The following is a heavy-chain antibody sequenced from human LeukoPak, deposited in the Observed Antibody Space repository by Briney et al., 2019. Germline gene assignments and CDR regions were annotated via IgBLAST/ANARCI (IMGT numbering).Heavy chain of an antibody. CDR2: IYTSGST. CDR3: AIYYDSSGYYPAEYFQH. Sequence: PSETLSLTCTVSGGSISSYYWSWIRQPAGKGLEWIGRIYTSGSTNYNPSLKSRVTMSVDTSKNQFSLKLSSVTAADTAVYYCAIYYDSSGYYPAEYFQHWGQGTLVTVSS. V-gene: IGHV4-4*07. CDR1: GGSISSYY. D-gene: IGHD3-22*01. J-gene: IGHJ1*01.